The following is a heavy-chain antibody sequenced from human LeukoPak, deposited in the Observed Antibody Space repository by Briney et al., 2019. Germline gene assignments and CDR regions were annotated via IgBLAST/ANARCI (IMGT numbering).Heavy chain of an antibody. J-gene: IGHJ6*04. CDR3: ARSTMVRGFTFYYYYGMYV. V-gene: IGHV3-33*01. CDR2: IWYDGSNK. D-gene: IGHD3-10*01. Sequence: LSCTAXAFTFSSYGMQWVRQAPGKGMEGVADIWYDGSNKYYADSVKARFTISSDNSKNNLYLQINRLRAEDTALYYCARSTMVRGFTFYYYYGMYVWGKGTTGTVS. CDR1: AFTFSSYG.